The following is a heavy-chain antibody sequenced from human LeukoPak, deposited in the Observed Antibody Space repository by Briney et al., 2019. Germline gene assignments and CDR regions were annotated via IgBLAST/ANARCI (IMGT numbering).Heavy chain of an antibody. D-gene: IGHD5-18*01. CDR3: ARGQLWHFDY. CDR1: GFTFTSYS. CDR2: ISISSSHI. Sequence: GGSLRLSCAASGFTFTSYSMNWVRQAPGKGLEWVSYISISSSHIKYADSVRGRFTISRDNAKNSLYLQMNGLRAEDTAVYYCARGQLWHFDYWGQGNLVTVSS. V-gene: IGHV3-21*05. J-gene: IGHJ4*02.